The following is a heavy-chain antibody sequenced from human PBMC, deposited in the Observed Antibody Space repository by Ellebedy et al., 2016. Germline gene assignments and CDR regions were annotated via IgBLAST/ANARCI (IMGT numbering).Heavy chain of an antibody. V-gene: IGHV4-34*01. CDR3: ARGPGYSGYGD. CDR2: INHSGST. J-gene: IGHJ4*02. Sequence: SETLSLXCAVYGGSFSGYYWSWIRQPPGKGLEWIGEINHSGSTNYNPSLKSRVTISVDTSKNQFSLKLSSVTAADTAVYYCARGPGYSGYGDWGQGTLVTVSS. D-gene: IGHD5-12*01. CDR1: GGSFSGYY.